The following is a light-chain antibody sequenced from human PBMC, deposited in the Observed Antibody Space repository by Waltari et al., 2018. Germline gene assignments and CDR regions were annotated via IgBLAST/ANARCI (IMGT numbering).Light chain of an antibody. CDR3: QHYENVPLS. Sequence: IQITQAPSSLSASVGDRVTITCHASQDNNKNLNWFQQKPGKAPKVLIFDASNLRTGVPLRFSGSGSGTHFTFTISHLQPEDVATYYCQHYENVPLSFGGGTRVEIK. J-gene: IGKJ4*01. V-gene: IGKV1-33*01. CDR2: DAS. CDR1: QDNNKN.